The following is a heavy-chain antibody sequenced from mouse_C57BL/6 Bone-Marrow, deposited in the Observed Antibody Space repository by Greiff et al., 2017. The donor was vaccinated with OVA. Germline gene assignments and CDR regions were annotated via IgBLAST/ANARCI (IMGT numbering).Heavy chain of an antibody. V-gene: IGHV1-81*01. CDR2: IYPRSGNT. D-gene: IGHD3-2*02. CDR1: GYTFTSYG. J-gene: IGHJ4*01. CDR3: ASQDFYYAMDY. Sequence: QVQLQQSGAELARPGASVKLSCKASGYTFTSYGISWVKQRTGQGLEWIGEIYPRSGNTYYNEKFKGKATLTADKSSSTAYMELRSLTSEDSAVYFCASQDFYYAMDYWGQGTSVTVSS.